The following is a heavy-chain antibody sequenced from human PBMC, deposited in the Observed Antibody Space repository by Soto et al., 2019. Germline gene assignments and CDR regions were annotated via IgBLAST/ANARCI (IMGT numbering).Heavy chain of an antibody. D-gene: IGHD4-4*01. CDR2: ISARGVSS. V-gene: IGHV3-23*01. Sequence: DVQLLESGGGLVQPGGSLRLSCAASGFSFSSYAMVWVRQAPGKGLEWVSVISARGVSSYFADSVKGRFTISRDNSKNVFSLEMNSLRAEDTAIYFCAKGSIEYSAAVDNWGQGTVVLVSS. CDR3: AKGSIEYSAAVDN. J-gene: IGHJ4*02. CDR1: GFSFSSYA.